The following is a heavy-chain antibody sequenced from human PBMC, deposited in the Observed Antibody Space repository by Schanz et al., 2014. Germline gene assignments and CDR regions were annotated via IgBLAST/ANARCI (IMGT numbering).Heavy chain of an antibody. V-gene: IGHV1-3*04. CDR1: GYTFTDYP. CDR2: INTASGNT. Sequence: QVQLVQSGAEVKKPGASVKVSCKTSGYTFTDYPINWVRQAPGRRLEWMGWINTASGNTRYSEAFQGRVTMTRDTSTSTVYMELSSLRSEDTAVYYCARAPTAYCSDTSCLGTPFDYWGQGTLVTVSS. D-gene: IGHD2-2*01. J-gene: IGHJ4*02. CDR3: ARAPTAYCSDTSCLGTPFDY.